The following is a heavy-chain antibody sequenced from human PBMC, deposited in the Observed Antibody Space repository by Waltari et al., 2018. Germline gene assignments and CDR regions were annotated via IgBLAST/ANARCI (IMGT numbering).Heavy chain of an antibody. J-gene: IGHJ3*02. CDR1: GFTFGTYS. Sequence: EVQLLESGGGLVTPGGSLRLSCEASGFTFGTYSLNWVRQAPGKGLGWVSSISPDSSYIYYAGSVKGRFTISRDNAKNSLYVQMSSLRAEDTAVYYCATPSSSWLDAFDIWGQGTMVTVSS. CDR2: ISPDSSYI. CDR3: ATPSSSWLDAFDI. V-gene: IGHV3-21*01. D-gene: IGHD6-13*01.